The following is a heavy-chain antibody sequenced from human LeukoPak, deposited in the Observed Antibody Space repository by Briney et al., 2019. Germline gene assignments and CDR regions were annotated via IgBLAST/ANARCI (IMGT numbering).Heavy chain of an antibody. J-gene: IGHJ4*02. V-gene: IGHV1-69*05. CDR1: GGTFSSYA. Sequence: GASVKVSCKASGGTFSSYAISWVRQAPGQGLEWMGGIIPIFGTANYAQKFQGRVTIATDESTSTAYMELSSLRSEDTAVYYCARSTIGFWSGYYTANYFDYWGQGTLVTVSS. D-gene: IGHD3-3*01. CDR2: IIPIFGTA. CDR3: ARSTIGFWSGYYTANYFDY.